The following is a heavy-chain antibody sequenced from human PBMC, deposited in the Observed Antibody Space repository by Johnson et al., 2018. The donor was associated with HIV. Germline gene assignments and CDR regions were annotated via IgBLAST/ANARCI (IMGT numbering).Heavy chain of an antibody. J-gene: IGHJ3*02. V-gene: IGHV3-25*03. CDR2: VNPTGGST. Sequence: VQLVESGGGLAKPAWSPRLSCAASQFTFSSYYINCVRQAPGNGLELVGQVNPTGGSTYLIDSGKDRFNISRDNAKNTLHLQMNSLRAEDTAVYYCASEGGWELRAFDIWGQGTMVTVSS. CDR1: QFTFSSYY. CDR3: ASEGGWELRAFDI. D-gene: IGHD1-26*01.